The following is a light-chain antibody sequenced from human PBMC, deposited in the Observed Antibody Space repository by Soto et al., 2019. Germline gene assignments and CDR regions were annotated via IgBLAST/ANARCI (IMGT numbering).Light chain of an antibody. J-gene: IGLJ2*01. CDR2: GNS. CDR1: SSNIGAGYD. CDR3: QSYDNGMSGYVR. V-gene: IGLV1-40*01. Sequence: QSVLTQPPSVSGAPGQRVTISCTGGSSNIGAGYDVHWYQQLPGTAPKLLIYGNSNRPSGVPDRFSGSKSGTSASRAITGLQADDDAYDYCQSYDNGMSGYVRFGGGTKLTVL.